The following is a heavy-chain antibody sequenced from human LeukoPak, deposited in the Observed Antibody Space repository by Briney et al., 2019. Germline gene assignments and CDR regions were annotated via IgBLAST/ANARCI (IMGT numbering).Heavy chain of an antibody. CDR1: GFTFSSYS. D-gene: IGHD6-6*01. Sequence: PGGSLRLSCAASGFTFSSYSMNWVRQAPGKGLEWVSSISSSSSYIYYADSVKGRFTISRDNAKNSLYLQMDSLRAEDTATYYCVRDKGDSRSPSILDFWGQGTLVTVSS. V-gene: IGHV3-21*04. CDR3: VRDKGDSRSPSILDF. J-gene: IGHJ4*02. CDR2: ISSSSSYI.